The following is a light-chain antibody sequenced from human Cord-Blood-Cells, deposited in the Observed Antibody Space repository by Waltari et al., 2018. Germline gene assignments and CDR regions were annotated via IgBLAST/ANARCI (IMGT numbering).Light chain of an antibody. CDR2: YDS. V-gene: IGLV3-21*04. CDR3: QVWDSSSDRVV. J-gene: IGLJ2*01. CDR1: NIGSKS. Sequence: SYVLTQPPSVSVAPGKTARITCGGNNIGSKSVHWYQQKPGQAPVLVIYYDSDRPSGIPERFSGSNSGNMATLTISRVEAGDEADYYCQVWDSSSDRVVFGGGTKLTVL.